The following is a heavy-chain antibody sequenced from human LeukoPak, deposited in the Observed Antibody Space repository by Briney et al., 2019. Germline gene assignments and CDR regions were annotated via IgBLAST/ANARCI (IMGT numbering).Heavy chain of an antibody. CDR2: ISSSGSTI. CDR1: GFTFSSYV. D-gene: IGHD2-2*01. V-gene: IGHV3-48*03. CDR3: AGLGIVVVPAAPMDV. Sequence: GGSLRLSCAASGFTFSSYVMNWVRQAPGKGLEWVSYISSSGSTIYYADSVKGRFTISRDNAKNSLYLQMNSLRAEDTAVYYCAGLGIVVVPAAPMDVWGQGTTVTVSS. J-gene: IGHJ6*02.